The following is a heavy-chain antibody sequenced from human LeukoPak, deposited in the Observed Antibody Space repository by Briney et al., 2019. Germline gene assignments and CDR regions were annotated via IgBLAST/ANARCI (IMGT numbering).Heavy chain of an antibody. CDR1: GYTFTGNY. Sequence: ASVKVSCKASGYTFTGNYMHWGRQAPGQGLEWMGLINPNSGGTNYAQKFQGRVTMTRDTSISTAYMELSGLTSDDTALYYCARTPYSTGTYDYWGQGTLVTVSS. V-gene: IGHV1-2*02. J-gene: IGHJ4*02. CDR2: INPNSGGT. CDR3: ARTPYSTGTYDY. D-gene: IGHD2-8*02.